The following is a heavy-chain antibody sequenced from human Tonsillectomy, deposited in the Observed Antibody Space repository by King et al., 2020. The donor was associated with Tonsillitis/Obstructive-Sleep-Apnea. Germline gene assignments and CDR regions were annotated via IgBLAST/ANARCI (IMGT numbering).Heavy chain of an antibody. CDR1: GFTFSSYS. CDR2: ISSSSSYI. D-gene: IGHD5-18*01. CDR3: ARPLAVDTARAKLDAFEI. V-gene: IGHV3-21*01. J-gene: IGHJ3*02. Sequence: QLVQSGGGLVKPGGSLRLSCAASGFTFSSYSMNWVRQAPGKGLEWVSSISSSSSYIYYADSVKGRFTIPRDNAKNSLYLQMNSLRAEDTAVYYCARPLAVDTARAKLDAFEIWGQGTMVTVSS.